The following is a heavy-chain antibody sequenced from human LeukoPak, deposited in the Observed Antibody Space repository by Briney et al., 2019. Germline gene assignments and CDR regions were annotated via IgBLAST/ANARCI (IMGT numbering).Heavy chain of an antibody. CDR1: GFTFSSYS. Sequence: PGGSLRLSCAASGFTFSSYSMNWVRQAPGEGLEWVSSISSSSSYIYYADSVKGRFTISRDNAKNSLYLQMNSLRAEDTAVYYCARGSGIAAAVVWGQGTLVTVSS. D-gene: IGHD6-13*01. J-gene: IGHJ4*02. CDR3: ARGSGIAAAVV. V-gene: IGHV3-21*01. CDR2: ISSSSSYI.